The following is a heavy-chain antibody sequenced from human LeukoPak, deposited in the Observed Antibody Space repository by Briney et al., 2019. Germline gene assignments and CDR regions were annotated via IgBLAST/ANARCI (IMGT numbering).Heavy chain of an antibody. CDR2: IGTYGGDT. Sequence: ASVKVSCKATSRISWVRQAPGQELEWMGWIGTYGGDTYYAQKFQGRITVTTDTSTSTVYMELRNLRSDDTAVYYCARDLWNFYDDSGYNRDFDSGGQGTLVTVSS. V-gene: IGHV1-18*01. D-gene: IGHD3-22*01. CDR1: TSR. J-gene: IGHJ5*01. CDR3: ARDLWNFYDDSGYNRDFDS.